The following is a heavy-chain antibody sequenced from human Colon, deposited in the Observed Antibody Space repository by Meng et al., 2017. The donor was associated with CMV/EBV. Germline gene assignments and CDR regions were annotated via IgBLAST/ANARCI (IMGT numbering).Heavy chain of an antibody. J-gene: IGHJ4*02. Sequence: SGGTFTSYAITWVRQAPGQGLEWLGGIIPSLGMTNSAQKFQGRVTITADKSTSTAYMELSSLRSEDTAVYYCARGGFGVIAPYYFDYWGQGTLVTVSS. CDR3: ARGGFGVIAPYYFDY. D-gene: IGHD3-16*01. CDR2: IIPSLGMT. CDR1: GGTFTSYA. V-gene: IGHV1-69*10.